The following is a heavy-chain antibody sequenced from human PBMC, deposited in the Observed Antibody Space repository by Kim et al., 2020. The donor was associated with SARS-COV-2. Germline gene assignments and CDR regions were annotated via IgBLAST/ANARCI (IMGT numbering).Heavy chain of an antibody. CDR1: GFTFSDYY. CDR2: ISSSGSTI. J-gene: IGHJ6*02. CDR3: ARDQRITIFGVGYYYYGMDV. Sequence: GGSLRLSCAASGFTFSDYYMSWIRQAPGKGLEWVSYISSSGSTIYYADSVKGRFTISRDNAKNSLYLQMNSLRVEDTAVYYCARDQRITIFGVGYYYYGMDVWGQGPTVTVSS. D-gene: IGHD3-3*01. V-gene: IGHV3-11*01.